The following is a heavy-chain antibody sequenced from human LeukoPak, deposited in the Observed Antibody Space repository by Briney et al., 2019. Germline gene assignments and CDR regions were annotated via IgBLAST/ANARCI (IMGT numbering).Heavy chain of an antibody. CDR3: ARDRKSYSSGWWKEDYYYGMDV. CDR2: ISAYNGNT. J-gene: IGHJ6*02. D-gene: IGHD6-19*01. Sequence: ASVKVSCKDSGYTFTSYGISWVRQAPGQGLEWMGWISAYNGNTNYAQKLQGRVTMTTDTSTSTAYMELRSLRSDDTAVYYCARDRKSYSSGWWKEDYYYGMDVWGQGTTVTVSS. CDR1: GYTFTSYG. V-gene: IGHV1-18*01.